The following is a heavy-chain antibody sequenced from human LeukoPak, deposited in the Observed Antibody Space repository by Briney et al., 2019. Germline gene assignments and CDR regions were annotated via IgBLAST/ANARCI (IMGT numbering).Heavy chain of an antibody. D-gene: IGHD3-22*01. CDR3: ARGRYYYDSSGYAY. Sequence: ASVTVSCKASGGTFSSYSLCWGRLAPGQGLEWVGRIITILGIASYAQKFQCRVTITADKSTSTAYMELSSLRSEDTAVYYCARGRYYYDSSGYAYWGQGTLVTVSS. CDR2: IITILGIA. V-gene: IGHV1-69*04. CDR1: GGTFSSYS. J-gene: IGHJ4*02.